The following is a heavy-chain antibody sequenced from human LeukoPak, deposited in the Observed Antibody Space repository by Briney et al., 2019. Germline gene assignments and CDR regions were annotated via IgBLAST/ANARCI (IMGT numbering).Heavy chain of an antibody. CDR2: ISSSSSYI. J-gene: IGHJ6*03. V-gene: IGHV3-21*01. Sequence: PGGSLRLSCAASGFTFSSYSMNWVRQAPGKGLEWVSSISSSSSYIYYADSVKGRFTISRDNAKNSLYLQMNSLRAEDTAVYYCARVYCSSTSCYRTDYYMDVWGKGTTVTVSS. D-gene: IGHD2-2*02. CDR3: ARVYCSSTSCYRTDYYMDV. CDR1: GFTFSSYS.